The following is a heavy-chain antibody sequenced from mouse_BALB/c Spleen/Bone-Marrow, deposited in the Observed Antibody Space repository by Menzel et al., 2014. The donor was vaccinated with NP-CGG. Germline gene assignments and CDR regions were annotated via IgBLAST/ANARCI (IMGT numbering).Heavy chain of an antibody. J-gene: IGHJ2*01. D-gene: IGHD3-1*01. Sequence: EVKLMESGGGLVQPGGSLRLSCATSGFTFTDYYMSWVRQPPGKALEWLGFIRNKANGYTTEYSASVKGRFTISRDNSQSILYLQMNTLRAEDSATYYCARDRAARATGYYFDYWGQGTTLTASS. CDR1: GFTFTDYY. CDR2: IRNKANGYTT. CDR3: ARDRAARATGYYFDY. V-gene: IGHV7-3*02.